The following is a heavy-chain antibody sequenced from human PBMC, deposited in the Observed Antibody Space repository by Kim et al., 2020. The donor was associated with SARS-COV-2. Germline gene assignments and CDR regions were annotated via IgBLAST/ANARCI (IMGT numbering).Heavy chain of an antibody. CDR2: ISGSGGST. J-gene: IGHJ4*02. Sequence: GGSLRLSCAASGFTFSSYAMSWVRQAPGKGLEWVSAISGSGGSTYYADSVKGRFTISRDNSKNTLYLQMNSLRAEDTAVYYCAKGSNPDYYDSSGYSVDYWGQGTLVTVSS. V-gene: IGHV3-23*01. D-gene: IGHD3-22*01. CDR1: GFTFSSYA. CDR3: AKGSNPDYYDSSGYSVDY.